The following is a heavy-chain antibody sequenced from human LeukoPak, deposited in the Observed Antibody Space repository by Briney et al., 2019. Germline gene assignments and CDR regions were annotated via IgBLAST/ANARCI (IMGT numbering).Heavy chain of an antibody. CDR3: ARGTGAYYYDSSGYGVDY. CDR1: GYTFTSYD. V-gene: IGHV1-8*01. J-gene: IGHJ4*02. Sequence: ASVKVSCKASGYTFTSYDINWVRQATGQGLEWMGWMNPNSGNTGYVQKFQGRVTMTRNTSISTAYMELSSLRSEDTAVYYCARGTGAYYYDSSGYGVDYWGQGTLVTVSS. D-gene: IGHD3-22*01. CDR2: MNPNSGNT.